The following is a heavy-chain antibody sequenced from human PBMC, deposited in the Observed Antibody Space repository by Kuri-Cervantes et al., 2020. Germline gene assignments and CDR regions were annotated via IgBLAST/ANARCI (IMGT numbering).Heavy chain of an antibody. D-gene: IGHD2-15*01. J-gene: IGHJ6*03. CDR3: ARELGYCSGGSCYYYYYMDV. V-gene: IGHV3-11*04. Sequence: GESLKISCAASGFTFSDNYMSWIRQAPGKGLEWVSFISSSGSTIHYAGSVKGRFTVSRDNSKNTLYLQMNSLRAEDTAVYYCARELGYCSGGSCYYYYYMDVWGKGTTVTVSS. CDR2: ISSSGSTI. CDR1: GFTFSDNY.